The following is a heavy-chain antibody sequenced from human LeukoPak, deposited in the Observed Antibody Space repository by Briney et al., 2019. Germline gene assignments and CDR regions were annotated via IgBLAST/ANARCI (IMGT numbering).Heavy chain of an antibody. D-gene: IGHD2-8*01. V-gene: IGHV1-69*01. J-gene: IGHJ5*02. CDR2: ITPMFGTA. Sequence: SVKVSCKASGGTFSRYAISWVRQAPGQGLEWIGGITPMFGTANYAQKFQGRVTITADESTSTAYMELSSLRSEDTAVYYCAREGGVVLMVYAPNTGWFDPWGQGTLVTVSS. CDR1: GGTFSRYA. CDR3: AREGGVVLMVYAPNTGWFDP.